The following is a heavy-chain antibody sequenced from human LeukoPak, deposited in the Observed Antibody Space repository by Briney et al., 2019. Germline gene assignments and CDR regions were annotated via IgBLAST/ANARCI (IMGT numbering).Heavy chain of an antibody. CDR2: ISSSGRTI. Sequence: PGGSLRLSCAASGFIFSSYEMNWGRQAPGEGLEWVSYISSSGRTIYYADSVKGRFTISRENAKNSLYLKMNSLRDEETAVYYCAELGITMIGGVRGKGTTVTISS. J-gene: IGHJ6*04. D-gene: IGHD3-10*02. CDR3: AELGITMIGGV. V-gene: IGHV3-48*03. CDR1: GFIFSSYE.